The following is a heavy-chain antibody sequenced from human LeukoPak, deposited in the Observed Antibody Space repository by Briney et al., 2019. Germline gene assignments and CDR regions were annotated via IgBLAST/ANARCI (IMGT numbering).Heavy chain of an antibody. Sequence: GSLRLSCAASGFTFSRHWMDWVRQAPGKGLEWIGSMYYSGSTYYNPSLKSRVTISVDTSKNQFSLKLTSVTAADTAVYYCARASEYGSSYYYHHHMDVWGKGTTVTVSS. CDR2: MYYSGST. D-gene: IGHD6-6*01. CDR1: GFTFSRHW. V-gene: IGHV4-39*07. CDR3: ARASEYGSSYYYHHHMDV. J-gene: IGHJ6*03.